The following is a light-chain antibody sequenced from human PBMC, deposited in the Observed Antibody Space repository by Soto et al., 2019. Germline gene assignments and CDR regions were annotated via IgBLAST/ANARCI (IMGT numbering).Light chain of an antibody. CDR1: RSISNW. CDR2: QAS. J-gene: IGKJ3*01. Sequence: DIQMTQSPSTLSASVGDRVTITCRASRSISNWLAWYQQKPGTAPKLLIHQASSLESGVPSRFSGSGSGTEFTLTISSVQTDDFATYYCQHYSTYSWFTFGPGTKVDIK. V-gene: IGKV1-5*03. CDR3: QHYSTYSWFT.